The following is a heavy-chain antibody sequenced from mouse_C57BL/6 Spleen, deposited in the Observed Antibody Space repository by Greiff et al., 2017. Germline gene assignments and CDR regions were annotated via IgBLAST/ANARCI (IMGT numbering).Heavy chain of an antibody. V-gene: IGHV5-4*01. CDR1: GFTFSSYA. Sequence: EVKLMESGGGLVKPGGSLKLSCAASGFTFSSYAMSWVRQTPEKRLEWVATISDGGSYTYYPDNVKGRFTISRDNAKNNLYLQMSHLKSEDTAMYYCARDGSLGRYYFDYWGQGTTLTVAS. CDR2: ISDGGSYT. CDR3: ARDGSLGRYYFDY. D-gene: IGHD4-1*01. J-gene: IGHJ2*01.